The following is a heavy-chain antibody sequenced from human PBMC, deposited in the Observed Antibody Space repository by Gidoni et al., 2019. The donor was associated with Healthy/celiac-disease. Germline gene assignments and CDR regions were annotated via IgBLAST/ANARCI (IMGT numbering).Heavy chain of an antibody. Sequence: QVQLVQSGAEVKKPGSSVKVSCKASGGTFSSYAISWVRQAPGQGLEWMGGIIPIFGTANYAQKFQGRVTITADESTSTAYMELSSLRSEDTAVYYCARDRLRYFDWLPEGDYYYGMDVWGQGTTVTVSS. J-gene: IGHJ6*02. CDR2: IIPIFGTA. D-gene: IGHD3-9*01. CDR1: GGTFSSYA. V-gene: IGHV1-69*01. CDR3: ARDRLRYFDWLPEGDYYYGMDV.